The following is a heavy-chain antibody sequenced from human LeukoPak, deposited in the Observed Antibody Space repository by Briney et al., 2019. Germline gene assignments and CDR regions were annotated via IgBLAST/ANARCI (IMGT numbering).Heavy chain of an antibody. D-gene: IGHD3-3*01. CDR3: AKDLERFLEWLPNYFDY. CDR1: GFTFSSYA. CDR2: ISGSGGST. Sequence: GGSLRLSCAASGFTFSSYAMSWVRQAPGKGLEWVSAISGSGGSTYYADSVKGRFTISRDNSKNTLYLQMNSLRAEDTAVYYCAKDLERFLEWLPNYFDYWGQGTLVIVSS. J-gene: IGHJ4*02. V-gene: IGHV3-23*01.